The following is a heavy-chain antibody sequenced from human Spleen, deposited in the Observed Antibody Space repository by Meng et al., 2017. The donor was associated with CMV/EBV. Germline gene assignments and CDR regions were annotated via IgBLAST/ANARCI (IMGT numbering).Heavy chain of an antibody. V-gene: IGHV1-69*05. D-gene: IGHD6-6*01. CDR2: IIHVFGRA. CDR3: ARDRDSSSSGYYYGMDV. J-gene: IGHJ6*02. CDR1: SFSSYA. Sequence: SFSSYAISWVRQAAGQGLGWMGGIIHVFGRAKYAKKFQGRVTITTDESTSTAYMELRSLRSEDTAVYYCARDRDSSSSGYYYGMDVWGQGTTVTVSS.